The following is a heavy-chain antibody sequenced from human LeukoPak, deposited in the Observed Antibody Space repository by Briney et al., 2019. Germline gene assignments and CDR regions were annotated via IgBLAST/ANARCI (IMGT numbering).Heavy chain of an antibody. Sequence: PGGSLRLPCVASGFTFSNYAMSWVRQAPGKGLELVSGIYGSDDKTVYGDAVKGRFTISRDNSKNTLYLQMNSLRADDTAVYYCAKKQGYYDAWGQGALVTVSS. CDR2: IYGSDDKT. CDR1: GFTFSNYA. J-gene: IGHJ5*02. V-gene: IGHV3-23*01. D-gene: IGHD2-15*01. CDR3: AKKQGYYDA.